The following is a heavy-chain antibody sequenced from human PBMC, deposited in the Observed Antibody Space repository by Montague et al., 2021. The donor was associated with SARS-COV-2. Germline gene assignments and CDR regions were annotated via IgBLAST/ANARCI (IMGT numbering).Heavy chain of an antibody. J-gene: IGHJ4*02. Sequence: TRSLTCTVSGGSISSYYWSWIRQPPGKALEWLALIDWDDDKYYSTSLKTRLTISKDTSKNQVVLTMTNMDPVDTATYYCARSHYDILTGYYTVFDYWGQGTLVTVSS. CDR2: IDWDDDK. D-gene: IGHD3-9*01. V-gene: IGHV2-70*18. CDR1: GGSISSYY. CDR3: ARSHYDILTGYYTVFDY.